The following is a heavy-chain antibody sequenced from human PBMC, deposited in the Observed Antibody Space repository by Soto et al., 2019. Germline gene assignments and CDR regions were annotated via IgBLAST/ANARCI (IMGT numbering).Heavy chain of an antibody. CDR1: GDAFQSYA. J-gene: IGHJ4*02. CDR2: IIPSYDRT. V-gene: IGHV1-69*06. Sequence: QVLLLRSGSEVKKPGSSVKVSCKASGDAFQSYAIHWVRQAPGQGLEYMGRIIPSYDRTKYAQKFQVRLTVTADMYTSTVYMELSSLRSEDTAVYYCARDPTTDYGDDTFDYWGQGTKVIVSS. D-gene: IGHD4-17*01. CDR3: ARDPTTDYGDDTFDY.